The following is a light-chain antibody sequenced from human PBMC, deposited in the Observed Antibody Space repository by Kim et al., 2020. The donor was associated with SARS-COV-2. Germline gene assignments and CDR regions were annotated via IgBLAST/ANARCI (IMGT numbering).Light chain of an antibody. V-gene: IGLV2-14*01. CDR1: SSDVGAYNY. Sequence: QSALTQPASVSGSPGQSITISCTGTSSDVGAYNYVSWYQQYPGRAPKIIFYDVTKRPSGVSNRFSASKSGNTASLTISGLQADDEADYYCCSYTSSSTWVFGGGTQLTVL. J-gene: IGLJ2*01. CDR3: CSYTSSSTWV. CDR2: DVT.